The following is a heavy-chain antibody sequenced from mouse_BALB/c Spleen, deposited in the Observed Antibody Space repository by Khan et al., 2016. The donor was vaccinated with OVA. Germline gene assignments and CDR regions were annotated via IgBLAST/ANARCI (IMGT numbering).Heavy chain of an antibody. D-gene: IGHD2-14*01. J-gene: IGHJ3*01. Sequence: EVQLQESGPSLVKPSQTLSLTCSVTGDSITSCYLCWIRKFPGNKLEYMGYIIYSGSTYYNPSLKSRISITRHTSTNQSSLQLNSVPTEDTATYYCARSTYRFGFVYWGQGTLVTVSA. CDR2: IIYSGST. CDR1: GDSITSCY. V-gene: IGHV3-8*02. CDR3: ARSTYRFGFVY.